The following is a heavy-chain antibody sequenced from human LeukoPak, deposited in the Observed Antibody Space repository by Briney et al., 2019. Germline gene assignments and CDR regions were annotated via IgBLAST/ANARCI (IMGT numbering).Heavy chain of an antibody. CDR2: IYTSGST. D-gene: IGHD2-15*01. J-gene: IGHJ4*02. Sequence: PSETLSLTCTVSGGSISSYYWSWIRQPAGKGLEWIGRIYTSGSTNCNPSLKSRATMSVDTSKNQFSPKLSSVTAADTAVYYCAGGGFDYFDYWGQGTLVTVSS. V-gene: IGHV4-4*07. CDR1: GGSISSYY. CDR3: AGGGFDYFDY.